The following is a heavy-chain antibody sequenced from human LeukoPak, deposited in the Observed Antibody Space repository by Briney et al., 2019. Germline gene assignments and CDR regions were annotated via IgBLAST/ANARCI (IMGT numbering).Heavy chain of an antibody. V-gene: IGHV3-23*01. CDR3: AKDQSGGIRAFDI. CDR1: GFTFGSYA. D-gene: IGHD3-16*01. J-gene: IGHJ3*02. Sequence: GGSLRLSCAASGFTFGSYAMSWVRQAPGKGLEWVSDLIGSDGTTYYADSVKGRFTISRDNSKNTLYLQMSSLRDDDTAVYFCAKDQSGGIRAFDIWGQGTMVTVSS. CDR2: LIGSDGTT.